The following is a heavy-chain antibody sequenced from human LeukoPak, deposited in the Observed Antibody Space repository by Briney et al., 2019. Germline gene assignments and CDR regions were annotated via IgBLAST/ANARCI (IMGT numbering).Heavy chain of an antibody. CDR1: GYRFTSDMYA. CDR2: INAGTGKT. V-gene: IGHV1-3*01. D-gene: IGHD6-19*01. J-gene: IGHJ4*02. CDR3: VRDSDSSGWSWVY. Sequence: ASVKVSCKASGYRFTSDMYAIHWMRQAPGHRLEWLGYINAGTGKTMYSQKFQGRVTITGDTYASTVSMELSSLTSEDTATYYCVRDSDSSGWSWVYWGQGTLLIVSS.